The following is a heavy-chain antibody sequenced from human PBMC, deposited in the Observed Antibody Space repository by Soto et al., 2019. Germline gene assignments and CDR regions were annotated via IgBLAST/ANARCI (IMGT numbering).Heavy chain of an antibody. CDR2: ISSSSSYI. D-gene: IGHD3-3*01. CDR3: ARDPDSYDFWSGPLDY. Sequence: LRLSCAASGFTFSSYSMNWVRQAPGKGLEWVSSISSSSSYIYYADSVKGRFTISRDNAKNSLYLQMNSLRAEDTAVYYCARDPDSYDFWSGPLDYWGQGTLVTVS. CDR1: GFTFSSYS. V-gene: IGHV3-21*01. J-gene: IGHJ4*02.